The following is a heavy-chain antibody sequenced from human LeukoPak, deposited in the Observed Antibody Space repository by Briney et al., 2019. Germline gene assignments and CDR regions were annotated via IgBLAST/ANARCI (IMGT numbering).Heavy chain of an antibody. CDR3: ATSRTFDY. J-gene: IGHJ4*02. Sequence: GGSLRLSCAASGFAFSSYWMHWVRQAPGKGLVWVSRIKSDGSSTSYADSVKGRFTISRDNAKNTVYLQMNSLRAEDTAVYYCATSRTFDYWGQGALVTVSS. CDR1: GFAFSSYW. V-gene: IGHV3-74*01. CDR2: IKSDGSST.